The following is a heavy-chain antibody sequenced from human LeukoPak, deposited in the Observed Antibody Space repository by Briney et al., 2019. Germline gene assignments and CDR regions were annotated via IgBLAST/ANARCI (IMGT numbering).Heavy chain of an antibody. CDR1: GGSISSSSYY. CDR3: ARREVTYYYGSGSDGYFDY. V-gene: IGHV4-39*01. J-gene: IGHJ4*02. CDR2: FYYSGST. Sequence: SETLSLTCTVSGGSISSSSYYWGWIRQPPGKGLEWIGSFYYSGSTYYNPSLKSRVTISVDTSKNQFSLKLSSVTAADTAVYYCARREVTYYYGSGSDGYFDYWGQGTLVTVSS. D-gene: IGHD3-10*01.